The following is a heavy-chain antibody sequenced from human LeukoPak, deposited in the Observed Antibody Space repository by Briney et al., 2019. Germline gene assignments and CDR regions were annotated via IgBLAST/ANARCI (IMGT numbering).Heavy chain of an antibody. CDR2: IIPIFGTA. D-gene: IGHD2-2*01. CDR3: ARGGYCSSTSCFNWFAP. Sequence: SVKVSCKASGGTFSSYAISWVRQAPGQGLEWMGRIIPIFGTANYAQKFQATVTLTPDESTRTAYMELSSLRSEDTAVYYCARGGYCSSTSCFNWFAPWGQGTLVTVSS. CDR1: GGTFSSYA. J-gene: IGHJ5*02. V-gene: IGHV1-69*15.